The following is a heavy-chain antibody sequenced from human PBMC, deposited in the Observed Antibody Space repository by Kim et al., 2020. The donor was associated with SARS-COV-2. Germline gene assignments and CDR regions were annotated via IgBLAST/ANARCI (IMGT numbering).Heavy chain of an antibody. V-gene: IGHV4-39*07. CDR3: ARDRHRDSSGSHAFDI. D-gene: IGHD3-22*01. J-gene: IGHJ3*02. Sequence: SETLSLTCTVSGGSISSSSYYWGWIRQPPGKGLEWIRSIYYSGSTYYNPSLKSRVTISVDTSKNQFSLKLSSVTAADTAVYYCARDRHRDSSGSHAFDIWGQGTMVTVSS. CDR2: IYYSGST. CDR1: GGSISSSSYY.